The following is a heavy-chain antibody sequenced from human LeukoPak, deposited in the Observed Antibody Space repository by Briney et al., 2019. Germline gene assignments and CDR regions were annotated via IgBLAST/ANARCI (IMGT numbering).Heavy chain of an antibody. CDR1: GFTFSSYN. D-gene: IGHD1-26*01. Sequence: GGSLRLSCAASGFTFSSYNMNWVRQAPGKGLEWVSFISSGSSYIYYADSVKGRFTISRDNAKNSLYLQMNSLRAEDTAVYYCARDGRRRGSYSHEDYWGQGTLVTVSS. CDR2: ISSGSSYI. CDR3: ARDGRRRGSYSHEDY. V-gene: IGHV3-21*04. J-gene: IGHJ4*02.